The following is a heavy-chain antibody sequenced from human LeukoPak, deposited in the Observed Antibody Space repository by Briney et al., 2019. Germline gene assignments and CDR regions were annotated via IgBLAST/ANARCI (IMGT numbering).Heavy chain of an antibody. CDR1: GYTFTSYG. D-gene: IGHD2-2*01. CDR3: AREGVGYCSSTSCYDFDY. CDR2: ISAYNGNT. J-gene: IGHJ4*02. Sequence: GASVKVSCKASGYTFTSYGISWVRQAPGQGLEWMGWISAYNGNTNYAQKLQGRVTMTTDTSTSTAYMEMRSLRSDDTAVYYCAREGVGYCSSTSCYDFDYWGQGTLSPSPQ. V-gene: IGHV1-18*01.